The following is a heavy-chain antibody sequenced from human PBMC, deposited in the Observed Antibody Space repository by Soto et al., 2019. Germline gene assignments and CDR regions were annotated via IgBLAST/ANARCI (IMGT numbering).Heavy chain of an antibody. J-gene: IGHJ6*04. V-gene: IGHV3-11*01. Sequence: QVQLVESGGGLVKPGGSLRLSCTASGFTFSDYCMSWIRQAPGKGLEWVSYISSSGSSIYYADSVKGRLTISRDNAKNSLYLQMNSLRAEDTAVYYCARVTIWVYADVWGKGTTVTVSS. CDR1: GFTFSDYC. D-gene: IGHD3-3*01. CDR3: ARVTIWVYADV. CDR2: ISSSGSSI.